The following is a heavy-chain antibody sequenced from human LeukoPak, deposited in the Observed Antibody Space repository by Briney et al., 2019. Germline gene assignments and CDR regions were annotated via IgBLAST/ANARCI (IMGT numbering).Heavy chain of an antibody. J-gene: IGHJ4*02. CDR1: GGSVSSGSYY. Sequence: SETLSLTCTVSGGSVSSGSYYWSWIRQPPGKGLEWIGYIYYSGSTNYNPSLKSRVTISVDTSKNQFSLKLSSVTAADTAVYYCAREDYWGQGTLVTVSS. V-gene: IGHV4-61*01. CDR3: AREDY. CDR2: IYYSGST.